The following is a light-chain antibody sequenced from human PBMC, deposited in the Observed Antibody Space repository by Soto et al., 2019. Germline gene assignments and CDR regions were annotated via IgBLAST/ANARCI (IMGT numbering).Light chain of an antibody. CDR1: QSISSSY. Sequence: EIVLTQSPGTLSLSPGERATLSCRASQSISSSYLAWYQQKPGQAPRVLIYGASSRATGIPDRFSGSGSGTDFALTISRLEPEHFAVYFCQQYGNPPPNAFGQGTKVEIK. V-gene: IGKV3-20*01. CDR2: GAS. J-gene: IGKJ2*01. CDR3: QQYGNPPPNA.